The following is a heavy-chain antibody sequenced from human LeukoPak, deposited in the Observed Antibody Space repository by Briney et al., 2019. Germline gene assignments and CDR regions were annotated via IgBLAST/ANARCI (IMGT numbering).Heavy chain of an antibody. D-gene: IGHD3-10*01. CDR3: AKYHYGSGTSLGY. J-gene: IGHJ4*02. CDR1: GFSFSSRW. Sequence: GGSLRLSCAASGFSFSSRWMSRVRQAPGKGLEWVANIKYDGSENYCVVSVKGRFNISRDNAKKSLSLQMNSLRAEDTAVYYCAKYHYGSGTSLGYWGQGTLVPVSS. V-gene: IGHV3-7*01. CDR2: IKYDGSEN.